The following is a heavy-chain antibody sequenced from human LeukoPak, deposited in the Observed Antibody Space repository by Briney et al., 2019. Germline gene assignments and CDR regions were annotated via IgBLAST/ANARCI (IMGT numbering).Heavy chain of an antibody. CDR1: VFILSRYW. J-gene: IGHJ4*02. D-gene: IGHD5/OR15-5a*01. Sequence: GGSLRLSCAASVFILSRYWMTWVRQAPGKGLEWVAHINEGGSVTYYMDSVSGGFTISIDNAKNSLYLQMNSQRAEDTAVYYCATDRVYFLFDYWGQGTPVTVSS. V-gene: IGHV3-7*01. CDR3: ATDRVYFLFDY. CDR2: INEGGSVT.